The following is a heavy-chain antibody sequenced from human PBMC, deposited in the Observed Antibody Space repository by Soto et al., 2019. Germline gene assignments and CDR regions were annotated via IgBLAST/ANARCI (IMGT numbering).Heavy chain of an antibody. D-gene: IGHD4-17*01. CDR2: IKQDGSEK. Sequence: GGSLRLSCAASGFTFSSYWMSWVRQAPGKGLEWVANIKQDGSEKYYVDSVKGRFTISRDNAKNSLYLHMNSLRAEDTAVYYCARNPQPTTVVTLSRWGPNYCYYYYGMYVWGQGSTVTVSS. J-gene: IGHJ6*02. V-gene: IGHV3-7*01. CDR3: ARNPQPTTVVTLSRWGPNYCYYYYGMYV. CDR1: GFTFSSYW.